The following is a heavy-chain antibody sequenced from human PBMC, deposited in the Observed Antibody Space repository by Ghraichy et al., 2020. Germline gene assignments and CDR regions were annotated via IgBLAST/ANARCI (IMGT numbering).Heavy chain of an antibody. CDR3: AGGFDWGRDY. V-gene: IGHV4-31*03. Sequence: SETLSLTCTVSGDSISRGGFYWSWIRQHPGKGLEWIGYIYYTGRTYYTPSLKSRVTISMDTSQNQFSLKLSSVTAADTAVYYCAGGFDWGRDYWGQGTLVTVSS. CDR2: IYYTGRT. CDR1: GDSISRGGFY. D-gene: IGHD3-9*01. J-gene: IGHJ4*02.